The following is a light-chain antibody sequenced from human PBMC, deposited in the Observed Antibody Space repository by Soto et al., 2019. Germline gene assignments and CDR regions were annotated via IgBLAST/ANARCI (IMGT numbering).Light chain of an antibody. CDR3: CSYVGSNIWV. CDR1: RSDPGDYNS. Sequence: QSVLTQPPSASGSPGRSVTISCSGTRSDPGDYNSVSWYQQHPGKAPKLMIYEVSKRPPGVPDRFSGSKSGNAAFLTVSGLQAEDEADYYCCSYVGSNIWVFGGGTKVTV. CDR2: EVS. V-gene: IGLV2-8*01. J-gene: IGLJ3*02.